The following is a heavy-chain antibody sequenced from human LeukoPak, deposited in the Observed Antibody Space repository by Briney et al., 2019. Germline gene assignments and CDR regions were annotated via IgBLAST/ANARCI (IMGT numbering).Heavy chain of an antibody. V-gene: IGHV3-43*02. Sequence: GGSLRLSCAASGFTFDDSAMDSVRQAPGRGLEWVSVITGDVATTYYADSVKGRFTVSRDNNKNSLYLQMHSLRTEDTAFYYCAKPNNYYDSSGYPVAYYYYYYMDVWGKGATVTVSS. CDR3: AKPNNYYDSSGYPVAYYYYYYMDV. J-gene: IGHJ6*03. CDR2: ITGDVATT. CDR1: GFTFDDSA. D-gene: IGHD3-22*01.